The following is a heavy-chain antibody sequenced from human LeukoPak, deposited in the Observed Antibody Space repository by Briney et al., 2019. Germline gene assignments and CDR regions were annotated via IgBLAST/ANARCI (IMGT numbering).Heavy chain of an antibody. CDR1: GFTFSSYS. J-gene: IGHJ5*02. CDR3: ASRILLWFGEFTTGGWFDP. CDR2: ISSSSSYI. D-gene: IGHD3-10*01. V-gene: IGHV3-21*01. Sequence: GGSLRLSCAASGFTFSSYSMNWVRQAPGKGLEWVSSISSSSSYIYYADSVKGRFTISRDNAKSSLYLQMNSLRAEDTAVYYCASRILLWFGEFTTGGWFDPWGQGTLVTVSS.